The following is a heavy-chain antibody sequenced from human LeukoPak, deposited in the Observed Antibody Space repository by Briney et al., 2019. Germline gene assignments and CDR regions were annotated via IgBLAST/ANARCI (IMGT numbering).Heavy chain of an antibody. CDR3: ARGGRYSSSSYHYYYYYMDV. Sequence: PSETLSLTCAVYGGSFSGYYWSWIRQPPGKGLEWIGEINHSGSTNYNPSLKSRVTISVDTSKNQFSLKLSSVTAADTAVYYCARGGRYSSSSYHYYYYYMDVWGKGTTVTVSS. CDR2: INHSGST. D-gene: IGHD6-6*01. V-gene: IGHV4-34*01. J-gene: IGHJ6*03. CDR1: GGSFSGYY.